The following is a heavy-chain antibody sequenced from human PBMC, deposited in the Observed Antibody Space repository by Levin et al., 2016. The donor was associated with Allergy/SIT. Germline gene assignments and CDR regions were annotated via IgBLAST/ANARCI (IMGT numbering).Heavy chain of an antibody. Sequence: WIRQSPSRGLEWLGRTYYRSTWYYEYAVSVKSRIIVTPDTSKNQFSLQLNSVTPEDTAVYYCARGGYDFDYWGQGTLVTVSS. CDR3: ARGGYDFDY. D-gene: IGHD5-12*01. CDR2: TYYRSTWYY. J-gene: IGHJ4*02. V-gene: IGHV6-1*01.